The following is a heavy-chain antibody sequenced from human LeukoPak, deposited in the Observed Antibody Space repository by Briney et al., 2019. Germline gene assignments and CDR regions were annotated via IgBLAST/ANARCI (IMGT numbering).Heavy chain of an antibody. V-gene: IGHV3-30-3*01. CDR3: ARGSHAPFDY. J-gene: IGHJ4*02. Sequence: GRSLRLSCAASGFTFSSYAMHWVRQAPGKGLEWVAVISYDGSNKYYADSVKGRFTISRDNSKNTLYLQMNSLRAEDTALYYCARGSHAPFDYWGQGTLVTVSS. CDR2: ISYDGSNK. D-gene: IGHD6-19*01. CDR1: GFTFSSYA.